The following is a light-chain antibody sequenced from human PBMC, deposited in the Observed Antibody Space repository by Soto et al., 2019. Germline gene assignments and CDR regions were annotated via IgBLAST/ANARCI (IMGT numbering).Light chain of an antibody. CDR1: QSVSSNY. CDR2: GAS. Sequence: EIVLTQSPGTLSLSPGERGTLSCRASQSVSSNYLAWYQQKPGQAPRLLIYGASSRATGIPDRFSGSGSGTDCTLTISQLEPEDSAVYHCQKYGGSPLFTFGQGTKLEI. V-gene: IGKV3-20*01. J-gene: IGKJ2*01. CDR3: QKYGGSPLFT.